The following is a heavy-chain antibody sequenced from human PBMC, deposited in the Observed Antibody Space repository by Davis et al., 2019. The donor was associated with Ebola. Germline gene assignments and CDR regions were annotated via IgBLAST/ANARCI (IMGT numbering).Heavy chain of an antibody. CDR2: IYYSGST. Sequence: SETLSLTCTVSGASISNTDDYFWAWLRQPPGKGLEWLGYIYYSGSTNYNPSLKSRVTISVDTSKNQFSLKLSSVTAADTAVYYCARRWGGYGDYWGQGTLVTVSS. CDR1: GASISNTDDYF. V-gene: IGHV4-61*05. J-gene: IGHJ4*02. CDR3: ARRWGGYGDY. D-gene: IGHD5-12*01.